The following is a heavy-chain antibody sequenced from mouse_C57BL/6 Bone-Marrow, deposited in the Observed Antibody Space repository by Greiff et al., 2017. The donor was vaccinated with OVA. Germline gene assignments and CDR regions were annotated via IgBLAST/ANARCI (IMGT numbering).Heavy chain of an antibody. CDR2: ISNLAYSI. CDR3: ARHEAAQASFAY. Sequence: EVMLVESGGGLVQPGGSLKLSCAASGFTFSDYGMAWVRQAPRKGPEWVAFISNLAYSIYYADTVTGRFTISRENAKNTLYLEMSSLRSEDTAMYYCARHEAAQASFAYWGQGTLVTVSA. J-gene: IGHJ3*01. V-gene: IGHV5-15*01. D-gene: IGHD3-2*02. CDR1: GFTFSDYG.